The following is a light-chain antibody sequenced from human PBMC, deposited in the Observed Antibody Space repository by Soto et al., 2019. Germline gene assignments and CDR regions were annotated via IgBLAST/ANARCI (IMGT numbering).Light chain of an antibody. Sequence: DIQITQSPSSLSSSVGDRVTITCRASQSISSYLNWYKQKPGKAPKLLIYAASSLQSGVPSRFSGSGSGTDFTLTISSLQPEDFATYYCQQSYSTPWTFGQGTKVDI. V-gene: IGKV1-39*01. CDR3: QQSYSTPWT. CDR1: QSISSY. CDR2: AAS. J-gene: IGKJ1*01.